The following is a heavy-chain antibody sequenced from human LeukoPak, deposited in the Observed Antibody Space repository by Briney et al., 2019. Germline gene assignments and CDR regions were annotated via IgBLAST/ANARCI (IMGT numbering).Heavy chain of an antibody. CDR2: ISACNCNT. J-gene: IGHJ5*02. D-gene: IGHD2-2*01. CDR1: GYTFTSYG. CDR3: ARDSMGYCSSTSCYSNWFDP. V-gene: IGHV1-18*04. Sequence: GASVTVSCKASGYTFTSYGISWVRQAPGQELEWMGLISACNCNTNYAQKLQGRVTMTTDTSTSTAYMELKSLRSDDTAVYYCARDSMGYCSSTSCYSNWFDPWGQGTLVTVSS.